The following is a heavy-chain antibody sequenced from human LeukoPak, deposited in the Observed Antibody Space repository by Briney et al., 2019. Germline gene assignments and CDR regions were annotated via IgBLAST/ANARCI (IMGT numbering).Heavy chain of an antibody. D-gene: IGHD5-24*01. V-gene: IGHV3-13*01. CDR3: ARDGGDGSEFDY. CDR2: IGTAGDT. Sequence: PGGSLRLSCAASGFTFSSYDMHWVRQATGKGLEWVSAIGTAGDTYYPGSVKGRFTISRENAKNSLYLQMNSLRAGDTAVYYCARDGGDGSEFDYWGQGTLVTVSS. CDR1: GFTFSSYD. J-gene: IGHJ4*02.